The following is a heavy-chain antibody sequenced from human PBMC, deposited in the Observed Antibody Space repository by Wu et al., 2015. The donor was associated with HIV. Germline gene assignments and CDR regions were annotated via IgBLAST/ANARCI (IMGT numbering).Heavy chain of an antibody. CDR3: ARGYCSGGTCHGFQL. CDR1: GGSFSGYY. Sequence: QVQLQQWGAGXLKPSETLSLTCGVNGGSFSGYYRIWIRQPPGKGLEWIGDIDHSESATYNPSLKSRVTISGDTSKKQFFLNLKSVTAADTAVYFCARGYCSGGTCHGFQLWGQGTLVIVSS. V-gene: IGHV4-34*02. D-gene: IGHD2-15*01. J-gene: IGHJ5*02. CDR2: IDHSESA.